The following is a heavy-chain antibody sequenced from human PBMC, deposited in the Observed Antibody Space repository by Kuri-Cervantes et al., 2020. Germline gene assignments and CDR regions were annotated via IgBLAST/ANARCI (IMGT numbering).Heavy chain of an antibody. V-gene: IGHV3-48*01. CDR2: ISSSSSTI. CDR1: GFTFSSYS. CDR3: AKDLDGWLQLNYGMDV. Sequence: GGSLRLSCAASGFTFSSYSMNWVRQAPGKGLEWVSYISSSSSTIYYADSVKGRFTISRDNSKNTLYLQMNSLRAEDTAVYYCAKDLDGWLQLNYGMDVWGQGTTVTVSS. D-gene: IGHD5-24*01. J-gene: IGHJ6*02.